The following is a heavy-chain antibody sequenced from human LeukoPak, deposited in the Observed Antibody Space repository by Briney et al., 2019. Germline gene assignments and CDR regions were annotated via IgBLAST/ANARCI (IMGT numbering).Heavy chain of an antibody. J-gene: IGHJ4*02. Sequence: AASVKFSCKASGYTFTSYYMHWVRQAPGQGLEWMGVINPSGGSTSYAQKFQGRVTMTRDTSTSTVYMELSSLRSEDTAVYYCAREAVWWLSFASRLDYWGQGTLVTVSS. CDR2: INPSGGST. CDR3: AREAVWWLSFASRLDY. D-gene: IGHD5-12*01. V-gene: IGHV1-46*01. CDR1: GYTFTSYY.